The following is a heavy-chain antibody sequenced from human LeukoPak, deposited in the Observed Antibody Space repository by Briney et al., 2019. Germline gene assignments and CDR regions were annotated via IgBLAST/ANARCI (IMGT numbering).Heavy chain of an antibody. J-gene: IGHJ4*02. CDR1: GFTFSSYD. V-gene: IGHV3-30*18. CDR3: AKDSSSFIFDY. Sequence: GGSLRLSCAASGFTFSSYDMHWVRQAPGKGLEWVAVISHDGSNKYYADSVKGRFTISRDNSKNTLYLQMNSLRAEDTAVYYCAKDSSSFIFDYWGQGTLVTVSS. D-gene: IGHD6-13*01. CDR2: ISHDGSNK.